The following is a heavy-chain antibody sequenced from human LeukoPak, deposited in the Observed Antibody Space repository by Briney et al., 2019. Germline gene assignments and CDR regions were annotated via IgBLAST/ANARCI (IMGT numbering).Heavy chain of an antibody. J-gene: IGHJ4*02. CDR3: AARSGELPYYFDY. D-gene: IGHD1-26*01. CDR1: GYTFTNYG. Sequence: ASVKVSCKASGYTFTNYGISWARQAPGQGLEWMGWISAKKGNTNYAQKLQGRVTVTTDTSTSTAYMELRSLRSDDTAVYYCAARSGELPYYFDYWGQGTLVTVSS. CDR2: ISAKKGNT. V-gene: IGHV1-18*01.